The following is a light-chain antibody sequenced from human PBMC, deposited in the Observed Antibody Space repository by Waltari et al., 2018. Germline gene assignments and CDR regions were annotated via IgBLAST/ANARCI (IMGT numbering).Light chain of an antibody. CDR1: QSISNH. CDR3: QVYDNLRYT. V-gene: IGKV1-39*01. Sequence: IQITQSPSSLSASVGDRVTITCRASQSISNHLNWYQQKPGKVPKLLIYAASTLQSGVPSRFSGSGSGTDFTLTVSSLQPEDFATYFCQVYDNLRYTFGQGTKLEIK. CDR2: AAS. J-gene: IGKJ2*01.